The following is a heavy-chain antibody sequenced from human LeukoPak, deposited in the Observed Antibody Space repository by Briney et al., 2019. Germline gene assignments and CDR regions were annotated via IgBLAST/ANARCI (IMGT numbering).Heavy chain of an antibody. CDR2: ITSKTDGGAT. Sequence: PEGSLRLSCAASGFTFSNAWMSWVRQAPGNGLEWVGRITSKTDGGATDYAAPVKGRFTISRDDSKNTLYLQMNSLKIEDTALYYCTTALGYYYDSSGYYSHFDYWGQGTLVTVSS. V-gene: IGHV3-15*01. D-gene: IGHD3-22*01. CDR3: TTALGYYYDSSGYYSHFDY. CDR1: GFTFSNAW. J-gene: IGHJ4*02.